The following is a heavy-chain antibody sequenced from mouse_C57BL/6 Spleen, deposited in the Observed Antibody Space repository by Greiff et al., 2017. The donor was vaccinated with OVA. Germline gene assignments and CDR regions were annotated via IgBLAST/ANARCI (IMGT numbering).Heavy chain of an antibody. V-gene: IGHV1-52*01. D-gene: IGHD1-1*01. CDR2: IDPSDSET. J-gene: IGHJ4*01. CDR1: GYTFTSYW. Sequence: QVQLQQPGAELVRPGSSVKLSCKASGYTFTSYWMHWVKQRPIQGLEWIGNIDPSDSETHYNQKFKDKATLTVDKSSSTAYMQLSSLTSEDSAVYYCARITTVWDYAMDYWGQGTSVTVSS. CDR3: ARITTVWDYAMDY.